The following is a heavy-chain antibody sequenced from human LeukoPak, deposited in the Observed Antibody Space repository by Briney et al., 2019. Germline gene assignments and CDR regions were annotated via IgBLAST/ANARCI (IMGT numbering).Heavy chain of an antibody. CDR1: GVSISSSSYY. CDR3: TRAFSSGSWFDP. CDR2: IYYSGST. V-gene: IGHV4-39*02. J-gene: IGHJ5*02. D-gene: IGHD3-22*01. Sequence: SETLSLTCTVSGVSISSSSYYWGWIRQPPGKGLEWIGSIYYSGSTYYNPSLKSRVTISVDTSKNHFSLKLTSVTAADTAMFFCTRAFSSGSWFDPWGQGTLVTVSS.